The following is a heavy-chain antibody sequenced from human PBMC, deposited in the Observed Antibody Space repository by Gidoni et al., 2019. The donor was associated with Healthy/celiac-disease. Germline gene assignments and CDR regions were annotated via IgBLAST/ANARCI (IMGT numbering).Heavy chain of an antibody. D-gene: IGHD2-2*02. CDR3: ASLHCSSTSCYTHYYYYGMDV. V-gene: IGHV1-69*01. J-gene: IGHJ6*02. CDR2: IIPIFGTA. Sequence: LEWMGGIIPIFGTANYAQKFQGRVTITADESTSTAYMELSSLRSEDTVVYYCASLHCSSTSCYTHYYYYGMDVWGQGTTVTVSS.